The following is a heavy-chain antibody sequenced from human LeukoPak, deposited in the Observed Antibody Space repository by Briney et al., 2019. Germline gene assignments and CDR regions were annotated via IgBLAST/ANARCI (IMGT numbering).Heavy chain of an antibody. V-gene: IGHV3-7*03. CDR2: IKPDGTTK. D-gene: IGHD6-13*01. CDR3: ARSIPYGTTWYGRSDY. J-gene: IGHJ4*02. Sequence: HPGRSLRLSCAASGFPFSSYSMTWVRQAPGKGLEWVANIKPDGTTKFYVDSVKGRFTISRDNALNSLYLQMNSLRAEDTAIYYCARSIPYGTTWYGRSDYWGQGTLVTVSS. CDR1: GFPFSSYS.